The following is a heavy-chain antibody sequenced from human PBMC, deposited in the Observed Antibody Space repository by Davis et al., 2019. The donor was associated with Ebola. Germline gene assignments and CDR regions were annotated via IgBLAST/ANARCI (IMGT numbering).Heavy chain of an antibody. CDR2: INPYSGGT. V-gene: IGHV1-2*06. Sequence: ASVKVSCKTSGYTFTAYFMHWVRQAPGQGLEWMGRINPYSGGTNYAQKFQGRVTMTRDTSISTAYMELSRLRSDDTAVYYCARVPSRGYSYGWGYWGQGTPVTVSS. CDR3: ARVPSRGYSYGWGY. J-gene: IGHJ4*02. D-gene: IGHD5-18*01. CDR1: GYTFTAYF.